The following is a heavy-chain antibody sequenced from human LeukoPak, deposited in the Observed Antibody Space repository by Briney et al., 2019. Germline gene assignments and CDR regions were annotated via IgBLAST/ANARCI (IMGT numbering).Heavy chain of an antibody. CDR3: AREEASAGDY. CDR2: IYYTGVT. Sequence: SETLSLTCTVSGGSISSNSHYWAWIRQPPGKGLEWIGSIYYTGVTFYSPSLESRVTISVDTSKNQFSLKVISVTAADTAVYYCAREEASAGDYWGQGTLVTVSS. J-gene: IGHJ4*02. D-gene: IGHD6-13*01. CDR1: GGSISSNSHY. V-gene: IGHV4-39*01.